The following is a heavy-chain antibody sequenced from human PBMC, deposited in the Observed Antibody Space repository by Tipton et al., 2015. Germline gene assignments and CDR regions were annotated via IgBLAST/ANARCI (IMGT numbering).Heavy chain of an antibody. CDR3: ARFTDGGYDYFDY. CDR1: GYSFTTSW. V-gene: IGHV5-51*01. CDR2: IYPGDSHT. J-gene: IGHJ4*02. Sequence: VQLVQSGAEVKKPGESLKISCKGSGYSFTTSWIGWVRQMPGKGLEWMGIIYPGDSHTRYNPSFQGQVTISADKSISTAYLQWGSLKASDTAMYYCARFTDGGYDYFDYWGQGTLVTVSS. D-gene: IGHD5-12*01.